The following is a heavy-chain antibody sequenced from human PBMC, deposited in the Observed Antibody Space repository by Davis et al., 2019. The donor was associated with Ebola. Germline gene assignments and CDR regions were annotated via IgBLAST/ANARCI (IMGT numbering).Heavy chain of an antibody. J-gene: IGHJ4*02. CDR2: INPNSGGT. D-gene: IGHD3-16*01. V-gene: IGHV1-2*02. CDR3: ARGGKDLGLASDYFDY. CDR1: GYTFTGYY. Sequence: ASVKVSCKASGYTFTGYYMHWVRQAPGQGLEWMGWINPNSGGTNYAQKFQGRVTMTRDTSISTAYMDLSRLRSDDTAVYYCARGGKDLGLASDYFDYWGQGTLVTVSS.